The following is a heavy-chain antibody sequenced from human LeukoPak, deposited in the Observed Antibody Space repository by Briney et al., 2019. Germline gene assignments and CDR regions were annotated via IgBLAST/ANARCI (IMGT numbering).Heavy chain of an antibody. D-gene: IGHD5-18*01. Sequence: SSETLSLTCTVSGGSISSYYWSWIRQPPGKGLEWIGYIYYSGSTNYNPSLKSRVTISVDTSKNQFSLKLSSVTAADTAVYYCARVKRGYSYGPLEYYYFYMDVWGKGTTVTVSS. CDR2: IYYSGST. J-gene: IGHJ6*03. V-gene: IGHV4-59*01. CDR3: ARVKRGYSYGPLEYYYFYMDV. CDR1: GGSISSYY.